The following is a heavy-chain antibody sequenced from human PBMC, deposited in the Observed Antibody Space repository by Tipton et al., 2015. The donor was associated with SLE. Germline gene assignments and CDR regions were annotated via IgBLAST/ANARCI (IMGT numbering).Heavy chain of an antibody. J-gene: IGHJ3*02. V-gene: IGHV4-59*01. Sequence: TLSLTCTVSGGSISSYYWSWIRQPPGKGLEWIGYIYYSGSTNYNPSLNSRVTISVDTSKNQFSLKLSSVTAADTAVYYCARDRWRWNDAFDIWGQGTMVTVSS. CDR2: IYYSGST. CDR1: GGSISSYY. D-gene: IGHD5-24*01. CDR3: ARDRWRWNDAFDI.